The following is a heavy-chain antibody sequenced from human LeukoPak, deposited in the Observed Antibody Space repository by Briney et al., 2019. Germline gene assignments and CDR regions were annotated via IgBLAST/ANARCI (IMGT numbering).Heavy chain of an antibody. CDR1: GFTFSSYA. CDR2: ISGSGGST. CDR3: AKVLEGSGSYYYYYYVMDV. Sequence: GGSLSLSCAASGFTFSSYAMSWVRQAPGKGLEWVSAISGSGGSTYYADSVKGRFTISRDNSKNTLYLQMNSLRAEDTAVYYCAKVLEGSGSYYYYYYVMDVWGQGTTVTVYS. D-gene: IGHD3-10*01. V-gene: IGHV3-23*01. J-gene: IGHJ6*02.